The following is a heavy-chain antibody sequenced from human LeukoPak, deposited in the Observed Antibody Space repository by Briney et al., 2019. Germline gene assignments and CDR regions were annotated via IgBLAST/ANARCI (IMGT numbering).Heavy chain of an antibody. CDR2: IYYAGDT. Sequence: SETLSLTCAVYGGSFSGYYWGWVRQSPEKGLECIGTIYYAGDTYYNPSLESRLTISVDTSKNQFSLKLRSVTAADTAVYYCATWDSGRYSQIDNWGQGTLVTVSS. J-gene: IGHJ4*02. CDR3: ATWDSGRYSQIDN. V-gene: IGHV4-34*01. CDR1: GGSFSGYY. D-gene: IGHD1-26*01.